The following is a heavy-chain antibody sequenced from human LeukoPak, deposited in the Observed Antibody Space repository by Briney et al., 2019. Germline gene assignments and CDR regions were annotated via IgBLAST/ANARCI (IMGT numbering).Heavy chain of an antibody. Sequence: RLSXXXXGFTXDDYTMHWVRLPPGKSLEWVSLISWDGGGTFYADSVKGRFTISRDNSKNSLYLQLNSLRTEDTALYYCARARGLYFDYWGQGTLVTVSS. CDR1: GFTXDDYT. J-gene: IGHJ4*02. V-gene: IGHV3-43*01. CDR2: ISWDGGGT. CDR3: ARARGLYFDY.